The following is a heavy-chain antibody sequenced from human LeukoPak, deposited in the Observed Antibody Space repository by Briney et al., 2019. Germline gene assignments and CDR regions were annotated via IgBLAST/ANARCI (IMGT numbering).Heavy chain of an antibody. CDR2: IIPIFGTA. V-gene: IGHV1-69*13. CDR1: GGTFSSYA. D-gene: IGHD4-17*01. CDR3: AINPNRMTTVTTYYYYYMDV. Sequence: WASVKVSCKASGGTFSSYAISWVRQAPGQGLEWMGGIIPIFGTANYAQKFQGRVTITADESTSTAYMELSSLRSEDTAVYYCAINPNRMTTVTTYYYYYMDVWGKGTTVTVSS. J-gene: IGHJ6*03.